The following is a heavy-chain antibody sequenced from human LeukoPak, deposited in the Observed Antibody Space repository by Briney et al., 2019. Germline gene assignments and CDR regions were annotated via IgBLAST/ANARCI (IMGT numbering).Heavy chain of an antibody. D-gene: IGHD1-26*01. V-gene: IGHV3-23*01. CDR1: GFTFSSYA. CDR2: ISDSDGNT. CDR3: ASALRIYYYFDY. J-gene: IGHJ4*02. Sequence: SGGSLRLSCAASGFTFSSYAMSWVRQAPGKGLEWVSAISDSDGNTYYADSVKGRFTISRDNSKNTLYLQMNSLRAEDTAVYYCASALRIYYYFDYWGQGTLVTVSS.